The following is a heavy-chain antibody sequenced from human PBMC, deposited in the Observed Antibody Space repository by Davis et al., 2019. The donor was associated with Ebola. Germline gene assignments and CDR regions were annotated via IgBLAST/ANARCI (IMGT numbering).Heavy chain of an antibody. CDR1: GYTFTSYG. CDR3: ARENYESYYYYYYMDV. CDR2: ISAYNGNT. Sequence: ASVKVSCKASGYTFTSYGISWVRQAPGQGLEWMGWISAYNGNTNYAQKLQGRVTMTTDTSTSTAYMELRSLRSDDTAVYYCARENYESYYYYYYMDVWGKGTTVTVSS. V-gene: IGHV1-18*01. J-gene: IGHJ6*03. D-gene: IGHD3-22*01.